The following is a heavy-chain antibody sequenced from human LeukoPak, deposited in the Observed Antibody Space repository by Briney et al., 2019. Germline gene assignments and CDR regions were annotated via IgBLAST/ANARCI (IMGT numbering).Heavy chain of an antibody. Sequence: GGSLRLSCAASGFTFDDYGMSWVRQAPGKGLEWVSGIKWNGGSTGYADSVKGRFTISRDNAKSSLYLQMNSLRAEDTALYYCARGGITIFGVVLPPDYWGQGTPVTVSS. D-gene: IGHD3-3*01. V-gene: IGHV3-20*04. CDR1: GFTFDDYG. CDR2: IKWNGGST. CDR3: ARGGITIFGVVLPPDY. J-gene: IGHJ4*02.